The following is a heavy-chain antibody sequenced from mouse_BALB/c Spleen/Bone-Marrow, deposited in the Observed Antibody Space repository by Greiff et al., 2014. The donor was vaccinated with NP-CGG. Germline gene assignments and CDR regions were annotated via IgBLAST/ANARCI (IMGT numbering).Heavy chain of an antibody. J-gene: IGHJ3*01. D-gene: IGHD2-14*01. V-gene: IGHV3-2*02. CDR2: ISYSGFT. CDR1: GYPINSDYG. CDR3: ARDYRYDSWFSY. Sequence: TLSLTCAVTGYPINSDYGWNWRRPSSGKKLEWMGYISYSGFTSYNPSLKSRISITRDTSKNQFFLQLNSVTTEDTATYYCARDYRYDSWFSYWGQGTLVTVPA.